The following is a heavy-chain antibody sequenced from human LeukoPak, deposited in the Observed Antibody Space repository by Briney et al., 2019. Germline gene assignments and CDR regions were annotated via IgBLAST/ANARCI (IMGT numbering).Heavy chain of an antibody. V-gene: IGHV4-31*03. CDR1: GGSISGGGYY. D-gene: IGHD3-22*01. J-gene: IGHJ5*02. Sequence: ASETLSLTCTVSGGSISGGGYYWSWIRQHPGKGLEWIGYIYYSGSTHYNPSLKSRVTLSVDTSKNQFSLRLSSVTAADTAVYYCARTGRENYYALENWFDPWGQGTLVTVSS. CDR3: ARTGRENYYALENWFDP. CDR2: IYYSGST.